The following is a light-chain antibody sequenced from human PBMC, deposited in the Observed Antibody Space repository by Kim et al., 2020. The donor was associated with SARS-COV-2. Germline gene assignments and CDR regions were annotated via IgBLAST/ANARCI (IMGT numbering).Light chain of an antibody. Sequence: SVGDRVPIPCRASQNINSRLAWFKQKPGKAPNLLIFDASTLESGVSSRFSASGSGTEFTLTISSLQPDDFATFYCHQYENYPYTFGQGTKLEI. CDR3: HQYENYPYT. CDR1: QNINSR. V-gene: IGKV1-5*03. CDR2: DAS. J-gene: IGKJ2*01.